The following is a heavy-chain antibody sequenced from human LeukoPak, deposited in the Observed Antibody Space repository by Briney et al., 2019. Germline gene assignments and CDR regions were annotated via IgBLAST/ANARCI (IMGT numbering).Heavy chain of an antibody. Sequence: PSETLSLTCTVSGGSISSYYWSWIRQPPGKGLEWIGYIYYSGSTNHNPSLKSRVTISVDTSKNQFSLKLSSVTAADTAVYYCARERGYGDYVFYYWGQGTLVTVSS. CDR2: IYYSGST. J-gene: IGHJ4*02. D-gene: IGHD4-17*01. CDR1: GGSISSYY. V-gene: IGHV4-59*01. CDR3: ARERGYGDYVFYY.